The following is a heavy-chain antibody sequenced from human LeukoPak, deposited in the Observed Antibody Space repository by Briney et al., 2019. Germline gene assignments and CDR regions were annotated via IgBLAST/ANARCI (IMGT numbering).Heavy chain of an antibody. V-gene: IGHV1-18*01. CDR2: ISAHNGNT. J-gene: IGHJ6*02. CDR3: ARDGGPGIVATITEDEDYYYNGMDV. D-gene: IGHD5-12*01. CDR1: GYTFSSYG. Sequence: ASVKVSCKASGYTFSSYGISWVRQAPGQGLEWMGWISAHNGNTNYAQTVQGRVSMTTDTSTSTAYMELRSLRSDDTAVYYCARDGGPGIVATITEDEDYYYNGMDVWGQGTTVTVSS.